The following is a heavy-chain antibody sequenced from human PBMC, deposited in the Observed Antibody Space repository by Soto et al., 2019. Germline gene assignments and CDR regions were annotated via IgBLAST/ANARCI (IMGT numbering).Heavy chain of an antibody. CDR3: AREPVVDTAMVSVFDY. CDR1: GGSFSDYY. D-gene: IGHD5-18*01. CDR2: INHSGST. J-gene: IGHJ4*02. Sequence: QVQLQQWGAGLLQPSETLSLTCAVYGGSFSDYYWSWIRQPPGKGLEWIGEINHSGSTNYNPSLKSRVTISEDPSKNQFSLKLSSVTAADTAVYYCAREPVVDTAMVSVFDYWGQGTLVTVSS. V-gene: IGHV4-34*01.